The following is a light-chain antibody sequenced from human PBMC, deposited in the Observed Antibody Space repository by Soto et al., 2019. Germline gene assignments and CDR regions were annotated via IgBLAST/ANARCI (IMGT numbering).Light chain of an antibody. CDR2: AAS. CDR1: QSVSSN. V-gene: IGKV3-15*01. Sequence: EIVMTQSPATLSVSPGERATLSCRASQSVSSNLAWYQQKPGQAPRLLIYAASTRATGIAARFSGSGSGTEYTLTISSLQSEEFAVYYCQQDNDWPSFTFGPGTKVYIK. J-gene: IGKJ3*01. CDR3: QQDNDWPSFT.